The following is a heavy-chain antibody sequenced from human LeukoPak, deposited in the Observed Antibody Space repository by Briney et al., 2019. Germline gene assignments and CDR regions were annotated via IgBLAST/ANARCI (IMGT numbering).Heavy chain of an antibody. D-gene: IGHD6-19*01. CDR1: GFTFSDYY. V-gene: IGHV3-11*04. Sequence: PGGSLRLSCAASGFTFSDYYMSWIRQAPGKGLEWVSSIFPSGGEIHYADSVRGRFTISRDNAKNSLYLQMNSLRAGDTAVYYCANLGDSSGWYLGPDWGGYWGQGTLVTVSS. CDR2: IFPSGGEI. J-gene: IGHJ4*02. CDR3: ANLGDSSGWYLGPDWGGY.